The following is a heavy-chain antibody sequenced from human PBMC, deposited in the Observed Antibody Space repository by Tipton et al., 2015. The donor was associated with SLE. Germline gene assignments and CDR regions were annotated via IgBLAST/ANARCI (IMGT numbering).Heavy chain of an antibody. J-gene: IGHJ4*02. D-gene: IGHD2-8*02. CDR2: ISSSSAYI. CDR3: AKGVLVYGYFDY. CDR1: GFIFINSG. V-gene: IGHV3-21*01. Sequence: GSLRLSCAASGFIFINSGIHWVRQAPGKGLEWVASISSSSAYIFYADSMEGRFTISRDNSKNTLYLQMNGLRAEDTAVYYCAKGVLVYGYFDYWGQGTLVTVSS.